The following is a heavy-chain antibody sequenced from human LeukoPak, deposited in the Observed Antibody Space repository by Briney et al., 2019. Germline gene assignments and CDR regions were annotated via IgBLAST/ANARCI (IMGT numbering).Heavy chain of an antibody. J-gene: IGHJ3*02. V-gene: IGHV4-39*01. CDR1: GDSISSGDYY. Sequence: PSQTLSLTCTVSGDSISSGDYYWGWIRQPPGKGLEWIGCIYYTGSTYYNPSLKSRVTISVDTSKNQFSLKLSSVTAADTAVYYCARQQTDAFDIWGQGTMVTVSS. CDR2: IYYTGST. CDR3: ARQQTDAFDI.